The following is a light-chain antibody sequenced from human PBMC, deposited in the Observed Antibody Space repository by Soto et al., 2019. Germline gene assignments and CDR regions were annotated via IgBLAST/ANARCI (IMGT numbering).Light chain of an antibody. CDR1: PSISGW. Sequence: DIQMTQSPSTLSASVGDRVTITCRASPSISGWLAWYQQKPGKAPKPLIYEVSNLQSGVPSRFSCSGSGTDFTLTISSLQPEDFATYYCQQSYSTPWTFGQGTKVDIK. CDR3: QQSYSTPWT. J-gene: IGKJ1*01. CDR2: EVS. V-gene: IGKV1-39*01.